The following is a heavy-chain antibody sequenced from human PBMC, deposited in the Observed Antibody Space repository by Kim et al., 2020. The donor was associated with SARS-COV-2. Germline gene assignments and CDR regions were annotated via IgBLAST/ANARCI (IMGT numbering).Heavy chain of an antibody. J-gene: IGHJ4*02. V-gene: IGHV3-74*01. D-gene: IGHD6-6*01. CDR3: ARGVSGSSSFVFVY. Sequence: ADSVKGRFTISRDNAKNTLYLQMNSLRAEDTAVYYCARGVSGSSSFVFVYWGQGTLVTVSS.